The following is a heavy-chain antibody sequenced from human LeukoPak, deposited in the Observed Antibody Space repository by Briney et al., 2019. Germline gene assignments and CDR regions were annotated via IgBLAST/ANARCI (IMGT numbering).Heavy chain of an antibody. D-gene: IGHD6-19*01. J-gene: IGHJ4*02. CDR3: TTDVRDEYSSGWYPIGH. V-gene: IGHV3-21*01. Sequence: GGSLRLSCAASGFTFSSYSMNWVRQAPGKGLEWVSSITTTSTYTFYADSVKGRFTISRDNAKNSLFLQMNSLRAEDTAVYYCTTDVRDEYSSGWYPIGHWGQGTLVAVSS. CDR2: ITTTSTYT. CDR1: GFTFSSYS.